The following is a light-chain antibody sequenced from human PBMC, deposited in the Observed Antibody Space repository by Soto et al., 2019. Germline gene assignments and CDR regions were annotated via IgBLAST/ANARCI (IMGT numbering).Light chain of an antibody. J-gene: IGLJ1*01. Sequence: QSALTQPASVSGSPGQSITISCSGTNTDVGAYDYVSWYQQHPGKAPKLILYDVVNRPSGVSDRFSGSKSGNTASLTISGLQADDEAEYCCSSYSTLSNTYVFGTGTKVTVL. CDR2: DVV. CDR3: SSYSTLSNTYV. CDR1: NTDVGAYDY. V-gene: IGLV2-14*03.